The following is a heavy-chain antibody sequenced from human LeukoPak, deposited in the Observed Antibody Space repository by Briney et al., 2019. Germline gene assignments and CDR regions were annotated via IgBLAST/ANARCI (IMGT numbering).Heavy chain of an antibody. CDR2: INHSGST. V-gene: IGHV4-34*01. J-gene: IGHJ4*02. Sequence: PSETLSLTCAVCGGSFSGYYWSWIRQPPGKGLEWIGEINHSGSTNYNPSLKSRVTISVDTSKNQFSLKLSSVTAADTAVYYCAIVFYYFDYWGQGTLVTVSS. D-gene: IGHD2-21*01. CDR3: AIVFYYFDY. CDR1: GGSFSGYY.